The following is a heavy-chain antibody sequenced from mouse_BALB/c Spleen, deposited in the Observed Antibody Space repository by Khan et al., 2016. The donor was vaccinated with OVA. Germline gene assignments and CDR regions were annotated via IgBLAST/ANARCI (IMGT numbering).Heavy chain of an antibody. CDR3: ARSPYGNSFAY. Sequence: QVQLQQFGPELVKPGASVKMSCKASGYTFTDYIMSWVKQRTGQGLEWIGEIYPGSGSTYYNEKFKGKATLTADTSSNTAYMHLSSLTSEDSAVYFCARSPYGNSFAYWGQGTLVTVSA. CDR2: IYPGSGST. V-gene: IGHV1-77*01. J-gene: IGHJ3*01. D-gene: IGHD2-1*01. CDR1: GYTFTDYI.